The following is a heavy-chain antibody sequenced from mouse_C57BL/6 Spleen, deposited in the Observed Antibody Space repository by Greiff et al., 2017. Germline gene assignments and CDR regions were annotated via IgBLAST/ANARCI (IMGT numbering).Heavy chain of an antibody. D-gene: IGHD2-4*01. CDR2: IWSGGST. J-gene: IGHJ1*03. CDR1: GFSLTSYG. CDR3: ARGLYYDYDGYFDV. V-gene: IGHV2-2*01. Sequence: QVQLQQSGPGLVQPSQSLSITCTVSGFSLTSYGVHWVRQSPGKGLEWLGVIWSGGSTDYNAAFIARLSISKYNSKSQVFFKMNSLQADDSAIYYCARGLYYDYDGYFDVWGTGTTVTVSS.